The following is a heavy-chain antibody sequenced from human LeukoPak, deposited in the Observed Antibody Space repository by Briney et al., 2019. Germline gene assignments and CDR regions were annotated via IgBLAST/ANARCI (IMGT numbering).Heavy chain of an antibody. D-gene: IGHD3-10*01. J-gene: IGHJ4*02. Sequence: SETLSLTCSVSGGSISRSDHYWSWIRQPPGKGLEWIGYITYSGSTNYNPSLRSRVTISINTSRNQFSLKLSSVTAADTAIYYCARTYYYFPGSSSGSYNFDYWGQGTPVTVSS. CDR1: GGSISRSDHY. CDR2: ITYSGST. V-gene: IGHV4-61*08. CDR3: ARTYYYFPGSSSGSYNFDY.